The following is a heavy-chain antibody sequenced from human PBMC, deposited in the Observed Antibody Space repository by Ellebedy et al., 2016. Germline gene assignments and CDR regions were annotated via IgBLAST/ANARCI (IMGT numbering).Heavy chain of an antibody. V-gene: IGHV5-51*01. Sequence: GESLKISXKASGYSFSNYWIGWVRQMPVKGLEWMVVIYPRDSDTRYSQSFKGHITISADTSISTAYLQWTSLKASDSAVYYCATYGGLDVWGKGTTVTVSS. CDR1: GYSFSNYW. D-gene: IGHD2-21*01. J-gene: IGHJ6*04. CDR3: ATYGGLDV. CDR2: IYPRDSDT.